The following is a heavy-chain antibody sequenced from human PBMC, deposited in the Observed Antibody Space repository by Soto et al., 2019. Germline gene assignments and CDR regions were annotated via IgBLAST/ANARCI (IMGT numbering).Heavy chain of an antibody. CDR3: ARQGPMAAAGMRGENWFDP. V-gene: IGHV5-10-1*03. J-gene: IGHJ5*02. D-gene: IGHD6-13*01. Sequence: EVQLVQSGAEVKKPGESLRISCKGSGYSFTSYWISWVRQMPGKGLEWMGRIDPSDSYTNYSPSFQGHVTISADKSISTAYLQWSSLKASDTAMYYCARQGPMAAAGMRGENWFDPWGQGTLVTVSS. CDR1: GYSFTSYW. CDR2: IDPSDSYT.